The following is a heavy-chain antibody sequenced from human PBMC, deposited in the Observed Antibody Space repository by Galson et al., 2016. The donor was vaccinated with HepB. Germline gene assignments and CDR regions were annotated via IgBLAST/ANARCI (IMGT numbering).Heavy chain of an antibody. CDR2: INPNNGGT. CDR3: ARAISGWYGLDV. CDR1: GYSFTDYY. J-gene: IGHJ6*02. D-gene: IGHD6-19*01. V-gene: IGHV1-2*04. Sequence: SVKVSCKASGYSFTDYYLHWVRQAPGQGLEWMGWINPNNGGTSYAQMFQDWVTMTRDTSISTAYTDLNSLKSDDSALYYCARAISGWYGLDVWGQGTAVTVSS.